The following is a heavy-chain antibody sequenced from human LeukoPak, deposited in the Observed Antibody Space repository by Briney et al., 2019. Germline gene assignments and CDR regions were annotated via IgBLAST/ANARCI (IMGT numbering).Heavy chain of an antibody. CDR1: GFTFSSYS. V-gene: IGHV3-21*01. CDR3: ASEGIAAADPGV. D-gene: IGHD6-13*01. J-gene: IGHJ4*02. Sequence: GSLRLSCAASGFTFSSYSMNWVRQAPGKGLEWVSSISSSSSYIYYADSVKGRFTISRDNAKNSLYLQMNSLRAEDTAVYYCASEGIAAADPGVWGQGTLVTVSS. CDR2: ISSSSSYI.